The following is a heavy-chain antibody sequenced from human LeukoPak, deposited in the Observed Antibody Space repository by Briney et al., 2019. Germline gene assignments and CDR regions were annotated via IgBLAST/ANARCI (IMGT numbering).Heavy chain of an antibody. D-gene: IGHD6-13*01. CDR1: GFTFDDYA. V-gene: IGHV3-9*01. J-gene: IGHJ4*02. Sequence: GGSLRLSCAASGFTFDDYAMHWVRQAPGKGLEWVSGISWNSGSIGYADSVKGRFTISRDNAKNSLYLQMNSLRAEDTALYYCAKDISRAAVGSTFDYWDQGTLVTVSS. CDR2: ISWNSGSI. CDR3: AKDISRAAVGSTFDY.